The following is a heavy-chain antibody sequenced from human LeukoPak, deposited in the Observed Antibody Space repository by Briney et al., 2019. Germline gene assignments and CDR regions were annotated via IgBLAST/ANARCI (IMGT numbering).Heavy chain of an antibody. V-gene: IGHV3-48*03. D-gene: IGHD3-22*01. CDR2: ISSSGSTI. CDR3: ASVTYYYDSSGYYHFEY. Sequence: GGSLRLSCAASGFTFSSYEMNWVRQAPGKGLEWVSYISSSGSTIYYADSVKGRFTISRDNAKNSLYLQMNSLRAEDTAVYYCASVTYYYDSSGYYHFEYWGQGTLVTVSS. CDR1: GFTFSSYE. J-gene: IGHJ4*02.